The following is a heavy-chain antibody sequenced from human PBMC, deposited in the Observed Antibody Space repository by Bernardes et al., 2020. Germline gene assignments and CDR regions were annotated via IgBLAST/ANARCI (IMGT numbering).Heavy chain of an antibody. V-gene: IGHV1-2*04. J-gene: IGHJ4*02. Sequence: SVHVSCNASGYTFTGYYMHWVRHAPGQGLEWMGWINPNSGGTNYAQKFQDWVTMTRDTSISTAYMELSRLRSDDTAVYYCASGGRVGYSDPFDYWGQGTLVTVSS. CDR1: GYTFTGYY. CDR2: INPNSGGT. D-gene: IGHD1-26*01. CDR3: ASGGRVGYSDPFDY.